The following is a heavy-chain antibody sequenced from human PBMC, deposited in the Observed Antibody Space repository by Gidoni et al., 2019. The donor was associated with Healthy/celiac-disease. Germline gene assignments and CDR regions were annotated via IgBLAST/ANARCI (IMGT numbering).Heavy chain of an antibody. J-gene: IGHJ4*02. CDR2: ISWNSGSI. Sequence: EVQLVESGGGLVQPGRSLRLSCAASGFTFDDYAMHWVRQAPGKGVWWVSGISWNSGSIGYADSVKGRFTISRDNAKNSLYLQMSSLRAEDTALYYCAKELDSSGYYLLVFDYWGQGTLVTVSS. D-gene: IGHD3-22*01. CDR1: GFTFDDYA. V-gene: IGHV3-9*01. CDR3: AKELDSSGYYLLVFDY.